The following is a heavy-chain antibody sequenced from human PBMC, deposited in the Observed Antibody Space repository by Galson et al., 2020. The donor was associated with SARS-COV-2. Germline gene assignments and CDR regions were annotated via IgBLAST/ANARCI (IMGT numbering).Heavy chain of an antibody. CDR1: GGSISSSSYY. J-gene: IGHJ4*02. D-gene: IGHD3-22*01. CDR3: ARRYYDSSGYYYPIDY. V-gene: IGHV4-39*01. CDR2: IYYSGST. Sequence: ASETLSLTCTVSGGSISSSSYYWGWIRQPPGKGLEWIGSIYYSGSTYYNPSLKSRVTISVDTSKNQFSLKLSSVTAADTAVYYCARRYYDSSGYYYPIDYWGQGTLVTVSS.